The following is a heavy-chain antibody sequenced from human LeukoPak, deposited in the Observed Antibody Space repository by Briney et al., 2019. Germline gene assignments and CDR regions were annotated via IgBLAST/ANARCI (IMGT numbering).Heavy chain of an antibody. J-gene: IGHJ3*02. CDR1: GFTFSSYA. D-gene: IGHD3-22*01. V-gene: IGHV3-23*01. Sequence: GGSLRLSCAASGFTFSSYAMSWVRQAPGKGLEWVSAISGSGGSTYYADSVKGRFTISRDSSKNTLYLQMNSLRAEDTAVYYCAKNARYYYDSSGYHDAFDIWGQGTMVTVSS. CDR3: AKNARYYYDSSGYHDAFDI. CDR2: ISGSGGST.